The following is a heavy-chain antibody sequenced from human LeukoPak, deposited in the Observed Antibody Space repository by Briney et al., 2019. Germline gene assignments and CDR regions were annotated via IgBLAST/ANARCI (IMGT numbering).Heavy chain of an antibody. V-gene: IGHV3-23*01. CDR1: EFTFSIYA. J-gene: IGHJ5*02. D-gene: IGHD1-14*01. CDR3: AKVLTRTWWFDP. Sequence: GGSLRLSCAASEFTFSIYAVSWVRQAPGKGLEWVSAISGSGGSTYYADSVKGRFTISRDNSKNTLYLQMNSLRAEDTAVYYCAKVLTRTWWFDPWGQGTLVTVSS. CDR2: ISGSGGST.